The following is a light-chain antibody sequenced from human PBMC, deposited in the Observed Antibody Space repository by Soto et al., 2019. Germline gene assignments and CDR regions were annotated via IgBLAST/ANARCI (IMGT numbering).Light chain of an antibody. Sequence: QSALTQPASVSGTLAQSITISCTGTSSDVGGYNYVSWYQQHPDKAPKLIISEVSDRPSGVSHRFSGSKTGNTASLTISGLLAEDEADYYCSSYAVNRTYVFGGGTKVTVL. CDR3: SSYAVNRTYV. J-gene: IGLJ1*01. CDR1: SSDVGGYNY. V-gene: IGLV2-14*01. CDR2: EVS.